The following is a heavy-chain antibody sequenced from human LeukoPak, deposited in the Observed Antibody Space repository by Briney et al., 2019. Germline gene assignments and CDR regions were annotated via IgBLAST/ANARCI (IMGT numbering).Heavy chain of an antibody. Sequence: GSLRLSCVASGLPIADFAMHWVRQPPGKGLVWVSRINSDGSDTIYADSVKGRFTISRDNAKNTVYLQMNSLRAEDTAVYYCTREGLAPWGQGTLVTVSS. CDR3: TREGLAP. V-gene: IGHV3-74*01. CDR2: INSDGSDT. CDR1: GLPIADFA. J-gene: IGHJ5*02.